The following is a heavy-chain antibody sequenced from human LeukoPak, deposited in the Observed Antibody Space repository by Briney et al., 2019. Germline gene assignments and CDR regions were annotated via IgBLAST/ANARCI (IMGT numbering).Heavy chain of an antibody. CDR2: VYYRGNT. Sequence: SETLSLTCTVSGGSINSYYWSWIRQPPGKGLEWIGSVYYRGNTNYNPSLQSRLSISVDTSKNQFSLKLSSVTAADTAVYYCARAGLIVGAIDAFDIWDQGTMVTVSS. V-gene: IGHV4-59*01. D-gene: IGHD1-26*01. CDR3: ARAGLIVGAIDAFDI. J-gene: IGHJ3*02. CDR1: GGSINSYY.